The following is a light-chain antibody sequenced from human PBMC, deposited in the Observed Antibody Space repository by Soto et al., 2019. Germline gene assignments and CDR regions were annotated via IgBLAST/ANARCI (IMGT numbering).Light chain of an antibody. V-gene: IGKV3-20*01. J-gene: IGKJ1*01. CDR3: QQYGSSLRT. Sequence: EIVLTQSPGTLSLSPGERATLSCRSSQSVSSSYLAWYQQKPGQAPRLLIHGATTRATGIPARFSGSGSGTEFTLTISSLQSEDFAVYYCQQYGSSLRTFGQGTKVDIK. CDR2: GAT. CDR1: QSVSSSY.